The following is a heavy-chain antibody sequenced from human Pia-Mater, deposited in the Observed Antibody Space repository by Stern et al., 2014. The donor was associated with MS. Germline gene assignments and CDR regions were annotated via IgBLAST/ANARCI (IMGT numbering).Heavy chain of an antibody. CDR2: IYYSGST. CDR3: ARGTGGGSPFGP. D-gene: IGHD1-26*01. Sequence: VQLVESGPGLVKPSETLSLTCTVSGGSISSYYWSWIRQPPGKGLEWIGYIYYSGSTNYNPSLKSRVTISVDTSKNQFSLKLSSVTAADTAVYYCARGTGGGSPFGPWGQGTLVTVSS. J-gene: IGHJ5*02. CDR1: GGSISSYY. V-gene: IGHV4-59*01.